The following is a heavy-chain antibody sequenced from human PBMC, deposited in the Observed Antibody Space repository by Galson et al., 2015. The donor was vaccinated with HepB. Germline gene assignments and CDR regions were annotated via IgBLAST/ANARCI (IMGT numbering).Heavy chain of an antibody. D-gene: IGHD3-22*01. Sequence: TLSLTCAVYGGSFSGYYWTWIRQTPGKGLEWVGEINHSGTTNYNPSLKSRVTISVDTSNKQFSLKLTSVTAADTAVYYCARGGWEMPESSPLDYWGQGTLVTVSS. J-gene: IGHJ4*01. CDR2: INHSGTT. CDR1: GGSFSGYY. V-gene: IGHV4-34*01. CDR3: ARGGWEMPESSPLDY.